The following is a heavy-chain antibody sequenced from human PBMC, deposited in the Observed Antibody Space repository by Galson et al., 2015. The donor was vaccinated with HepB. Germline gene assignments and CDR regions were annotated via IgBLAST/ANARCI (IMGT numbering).Heavy chain of an antibody. CDR1: GLTFRSHA. D-gene: IGHD5-12*01. CDR2: LSYDVREK. Sequence: SLRLSCAPSGLTFRSHALHWVRQAPRKGLEWVAVLSYDVREKFYADSVKGRFTISRDDFKNMLYLQITSLRAEDTAVYYCPREVAYNGFDPPTYFDYWGQGTLVTVSS. V-gene: IGHV3-30*14. CDR3: PREVAYNGFDPPTYFDY. J-gene: IGHJ4*02.